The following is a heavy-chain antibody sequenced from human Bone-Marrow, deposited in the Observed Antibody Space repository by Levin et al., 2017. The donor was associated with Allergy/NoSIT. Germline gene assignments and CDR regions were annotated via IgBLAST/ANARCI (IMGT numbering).Heavy chain of an antibody. CDR3: ARSVGPDNPHPYCSGGSCLGLTPFDY. V-gene: IGHV3-9*01. Sequence: PGGSLRLSCAASGFTFDDYAMHWVRQAPGKGLEWVSGISWNSGSIGYADSVKGRFTISRDNAKNSLYLQMNSLRAEDTALYYCARSVGPDNPHPYCSGGSCLGLTPFDYWGQGTLVTVSS. D-gene: IGHD2-15*01. CDR1: GFTFDDYA. J-gene: IGHJ4*02. CDR2: ISWNSGSI.